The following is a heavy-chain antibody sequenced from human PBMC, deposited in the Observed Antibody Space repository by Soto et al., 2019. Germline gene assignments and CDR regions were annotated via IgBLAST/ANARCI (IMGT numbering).Heavy chain of an antibody. CDR2: IYYSGST. D-gene: IGHD7-27*01. CDR3: ARGTGVDAFDI. CDR1: GGSISSYY. Sequence: SETLSLTCTVSGGSISSYYWSWIRQPPGEGLEWIGYIYYSGSTNYNPSLKSRVTISVDTSKNQFSLKLSSVTAADTAVYYCARGTGVDAFDIWGQGTMVTVSS. V-gene: IGHV4-59*01. J-gene: IGHJ3*02.